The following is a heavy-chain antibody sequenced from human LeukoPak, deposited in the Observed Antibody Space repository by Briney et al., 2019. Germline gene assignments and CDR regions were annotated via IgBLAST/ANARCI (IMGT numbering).Heavy chain of an antibody. CDR2: INPNSGGT. Sequence: GALVKVSCKASGYTFTGYYMHWVRQAPGQGLEWMGWINPNSGGTNYAQKFQGRVTMTRDTSISTAYMELSRLRSDDTAVYYCASLGVMRGYCSSTSCYTLPDNWFDPWGQGTLVTVSS. CDR3: ASLGVMRGYCSSTSCYTLPDNWFDP. D-gene: IGHD2-2*02. V-gene: IGHV1-2*02. CDR1: GYTFTGYY. J-gene: IGHJ5*02.